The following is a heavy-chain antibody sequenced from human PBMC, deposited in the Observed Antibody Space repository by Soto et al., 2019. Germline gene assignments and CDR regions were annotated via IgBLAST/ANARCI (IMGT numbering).Heavy chain of an antibody. V-gene: IGHV6-1*01. CDR1: GDSVSSNSAA. D-gene: IGHD3-10*01. Sequence: PSQTLSLTCAISGDSVSSNSAAWNWIRQSPSRGLEWLGRTYYRSKWYNDYAVSVKGRITINPDTSKNQFSLQLNSVTPEDTAVYYCARDEMCRSSDRVTFDPWGQGTLVTVSS. CDR3: ARDEMCRSSDRVTFDP. J-gene: IGHJ5*02. CDR2: TYYRSKWYN.